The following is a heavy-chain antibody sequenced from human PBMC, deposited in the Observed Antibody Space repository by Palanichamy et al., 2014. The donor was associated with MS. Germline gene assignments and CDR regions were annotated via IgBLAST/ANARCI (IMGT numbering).Heavy chain of an antibody. CDR1: GGSISSDY. CDR2: IYNSGST. V-gene: IGHV4-59*01. J-gene: IGHJ4*02. Sequence: QVQLQESGPGLVKPSETLSLTCTVSGGSISSDYWSWIRQPPGKGLEWIGYIYNSGSTNYNSPLQSRVTMSLDTSKNQFSLKLSSVTAADTAAYYCARGGPSSKYFDYWGQGTLVTVSS. CDR3: ARGGPSSKYFDY. D-gene: IGHD3-16*01.